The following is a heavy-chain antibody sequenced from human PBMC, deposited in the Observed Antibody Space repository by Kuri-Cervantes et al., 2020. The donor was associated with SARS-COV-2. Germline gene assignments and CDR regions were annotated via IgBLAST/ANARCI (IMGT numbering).Heavy chain of an antibody. Sequence: GSLRLSCTVSGGSISSYYWSWIRQPAGKGLEWIGRIYTSGSTNYNPSLKSRVTMSVDTSKNQFSLKLSSVTAADTAVYYCARGRAQITIFGVSSMDWFDPWAQGPL. D-gene: IGHD3-3*01. V-gene: IGHV4-4*07. CDR2: IYTSGST. CDR1: GGSISSYY. CDR3: ARGRAQITIFGVSSMDWFDP. J-gene: IGHJ5*02.